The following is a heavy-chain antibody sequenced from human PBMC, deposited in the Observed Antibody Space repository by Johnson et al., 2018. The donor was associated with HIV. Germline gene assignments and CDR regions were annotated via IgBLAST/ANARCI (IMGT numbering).Heavy chain of an antibody. CDR3: ARAGSSWSGRRAFDI. V-gene: IGHV3-30*04. D-gene: IGHD6-6*01. CDR1: GFTFRSHA. J-gene: IGHJ3*02. Sequence: QVQLVESGGGVVQPGRSLRLSCAASGFTFRSHAMHWVRQAPGKGLEGVAVISYDGSNKYYADSVKGRFTISRDNSKNTLYLQMNSLRAEDTAVYYCARAGSSWSGRRAFDIGGQGTMVTVSS. CDR2: ISYDGSNK.